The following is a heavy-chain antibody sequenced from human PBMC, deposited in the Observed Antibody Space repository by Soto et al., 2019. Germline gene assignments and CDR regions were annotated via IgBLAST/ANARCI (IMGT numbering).Heavy chain of an antibody. CDR2: ISYDGGNK. V-gene: IGHV3-30-3*01. J-gene: IGHJ4*02. Sequence: QVQLVESGGGVVQPGTSLRLSCAASGFTFSSHAMHWVRQAPGKGLEWVALISYDGGNKDYTDSVKGRFTISRDDSKNTLYLHMNSLRSEXXXXXXXXXACHYYGSGSYSDFDYWGQGTLVTVSS. D-gene: IGHD3-10*01. CDR1: GFTFSSHA. CDR3: XXACHYYGSGSYSDFDY.